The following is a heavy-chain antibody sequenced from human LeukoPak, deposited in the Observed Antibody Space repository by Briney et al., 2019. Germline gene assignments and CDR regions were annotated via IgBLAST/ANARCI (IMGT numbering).Heavy chain of an antibody. CDR2: IWYDGSNK. D-gene: IGHD6-19*01. J-gene: IGHJ6*02. Sequence: GGSLRLSCAASGFTFSSYGMHWVRQAPGKGLEWVAVIWYDGSNKYYADSVKGRFTISRDNSKNTLYLQMTSLRAEDTGVYYCARDRYSSGHRTGMDVWGQGTTVTVSS. CDR1: GFTFSSYG. CDR3: ARDRYSSGHRTGMDV. V-gene: IGHV3-33*01.